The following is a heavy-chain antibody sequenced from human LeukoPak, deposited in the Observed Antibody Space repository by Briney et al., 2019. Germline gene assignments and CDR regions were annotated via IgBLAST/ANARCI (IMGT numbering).Heavy chain of an antibody. CDR2: ISSSGGTI. CDR1: GFTFSDYY. CDR3: ARGRGVDRFDY. V-gene: IGHV3-11*04. D-gene: IGHD3-16*01. J-gene: IGHJ4*02. Sequence: GGSLRLSCAASGFTFSDYYMSWIRQAPGKGLEWVSYISSSGGTIYHADSVKGRFTISRDNAKNSLYLQMNSLRAEDTALYYCARGRGVDRFDYWGQGTLVTVSS.